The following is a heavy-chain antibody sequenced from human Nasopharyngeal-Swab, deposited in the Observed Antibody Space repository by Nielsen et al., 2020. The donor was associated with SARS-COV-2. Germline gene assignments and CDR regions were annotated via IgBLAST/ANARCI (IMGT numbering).Heavy chain of an antibody. CDR1: GFTFSSYD. CDR2: IGTAGDT. Sequence: GESLKISCAASGFTFSSYDMHWVRQATGKGLEWVSAIGTAGDTYYPGSVKGRFTISRENAKNSLYLQMNSVRAGDTAVYYCAREVARLRAFDIWGQGTMVTVSS. V-gene: IGHV3-13*01. J-gene: IGHJ3*02. CDR3: AREVARLRAFDI. D-gene: IGHD5-12*01.